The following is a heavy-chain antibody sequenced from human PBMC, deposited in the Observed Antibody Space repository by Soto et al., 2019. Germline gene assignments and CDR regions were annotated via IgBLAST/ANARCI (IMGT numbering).Heavy chain of an antibody. J-gene: IGHJ6*02. CDR3: ASSNIAAAGFYYYGMDI. CDR1: GGSISSSYY. D-gene: IGHD6-13*01. CDR2: IYYSGRT. Sequence: SETLSRTCTVSGGSISSSYYWSWIRQPPGKGLEWIGYIYYSGRTNYNPSLNSRVTISVDTSKNQFSLKLSSVTAADTAVYYCASSNIAAAGFYYYGMDIWGRGTTVTVSS. V-gene: IGHV4-61*01.